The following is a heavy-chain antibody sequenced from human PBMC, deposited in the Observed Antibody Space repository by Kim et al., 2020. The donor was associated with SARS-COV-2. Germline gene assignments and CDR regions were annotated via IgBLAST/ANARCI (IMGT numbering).Heavy chain of an antibody. J-gene: IGHJ6*01. CDR1: GFTFRNNW. Sequence: GGSLRLSCAALGFTFRNNWMSWVRQAPGKGLEWVANINKGGCKYSDVYAVRRLTTISGNYPKKSLYLKVNLLRAEDAAEYYWRARRSLAYCWG. CDR2: INKGGCKY. V-gene: IGHV3-7*01. CDR3: RARRSLAYC. D-gene: IGHD1-26*01.